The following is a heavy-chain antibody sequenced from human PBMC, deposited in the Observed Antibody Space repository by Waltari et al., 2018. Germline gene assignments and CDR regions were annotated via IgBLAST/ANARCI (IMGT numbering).Heavy chain of an antibody. CDR1: GYSFTGYY. CDR3: ARVLATYGGGDCYSDNWFDP. CDR2: INVNVGGT. D-gene: IGHD2-21*01. J-gene: IGHJ5*02. Sequence: QVQLVQAGAEVKKPGASVKVSCKASGYSFTGYYMHWVRQAPGQGLEGMGRINVNVGGTKYGQKFQGKSTRTRDTTIRTAYMKLSRLRSDDTAVYDCARVLATYGGGDCYSDNWFDPWGQGTLVTVSS. V-gene: IGHV1-2*06.